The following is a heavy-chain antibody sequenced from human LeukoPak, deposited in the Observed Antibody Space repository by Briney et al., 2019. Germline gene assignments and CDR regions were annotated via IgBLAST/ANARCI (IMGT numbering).Heavy chain of an antibody. CDR2: IGSGGGT. CDR3: AKRVRSAHYYFDY. V-gene: IGHV3-23*01. D-gene: IGHD6-19*01. CDR1: GFTFISYA. J-gene: IGHJ4*02. Sequence: GGSLRLSCAASGFTFISYAMSWVRQAPGKGLEWVSTIGSGGGTYYADSVKGRFTISRDSSKNTLYLHMSTLRAEDTAVYYCAKRVRSAHYYFDYWGQGTLVTVSA.